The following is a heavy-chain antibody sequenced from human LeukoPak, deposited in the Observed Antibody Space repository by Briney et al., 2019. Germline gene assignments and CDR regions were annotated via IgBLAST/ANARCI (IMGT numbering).Heavy chain of an antibody. CDR3: ARERTDTSMDY. V-gene: IGHV4-61*02. D-gene: IGHD5-18*01. CDR2: IYTSGST. Sequence: PSQTLSPTCTVSGGSISSGSYYWTWIRQPAGTGLEWIGRIYTSGSTNHNPSLKSRVTISLDTSKNQFSLKLISVTAADTAVYFCARERTDTSMDYWGQGTLVTVSS. CDR1: GGSISSGSYY. J-gene: IGHJ4*02.